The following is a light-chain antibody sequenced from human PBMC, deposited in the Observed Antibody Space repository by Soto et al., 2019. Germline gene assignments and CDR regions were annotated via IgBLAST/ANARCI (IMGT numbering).Light chain of an antibody. CDR3: QQSFSTLLT. CDR2: GAS. CDR1: QFISGY. V-gene: IGKV1-39*01. Sequence: DIQMTQSPSSLSASIGDRVTITCRASQFISGYLNWYQQKPGKAPKLLISGASTLQSGVPSRFSGRRSGTDFTLVISSLQHEDVATYHCQQSFSTLLTFGGGTKVEIK. J-gene: IGKJ4*01.